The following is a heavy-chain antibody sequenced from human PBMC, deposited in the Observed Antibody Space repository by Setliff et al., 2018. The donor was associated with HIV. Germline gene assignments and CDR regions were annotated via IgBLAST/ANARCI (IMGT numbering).Heavy chain of an antibody. Sequence: SETLSLTCSVSGDSISSGSYYWSWIRLPAGKGLEWIGQIHTTGSTNYNPSPKSRVTISMDTSKNQFSLNLNSVTATDTAVYYCAKRTFGSGRLDPWGQGTLVTGLL. CDR2: IHTTGST. D-gene: IGHD3-16*01. CDR1: GDSISSGSYY. CDR3: AKRTFGSGRLDP. J-gene: IGHJ5*02. V-gene: IGHV4-61*09.